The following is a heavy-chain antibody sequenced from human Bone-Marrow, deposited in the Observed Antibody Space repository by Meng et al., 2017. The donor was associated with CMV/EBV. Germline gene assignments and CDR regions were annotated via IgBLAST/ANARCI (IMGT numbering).Heavy chain of an antibody. V-gene: IGHV1-69*10. D-gene: IGHD2-8*01. CDR2: IIPILGIA. Sequence: SVKVSCKASGGTFSSYAISWVRQAPGQGREWMGGIIPILGIANYAQKFQGRVTITADKSTSTAYMELSSLRSEDTAVYYCARDPHPWEIVLMVYARFDYWGQGTLVTVSS. CDR1: GGTFSSYA. J-gene: IGHJ4*02. CDR3: ARDPHPWEIVLMVYARFDY.